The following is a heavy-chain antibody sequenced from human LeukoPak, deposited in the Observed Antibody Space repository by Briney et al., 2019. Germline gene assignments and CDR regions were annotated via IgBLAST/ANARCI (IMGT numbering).Heavy chain of an antibody. CDR3: ASSIAVARFDY. V-gene: IGHV4-39*07. CDR1: GGSISGGTYY. Sequence: PSETLSLTCIVSGGSISGGTYYWGWIRQPPGKGLEWIGSIYYSGSTYYNPSLKSRVTISVDTSKNQFSLKLSSVTAADTAVYYCASSIAVARFDYWGQGTLVTVSS. J-gene: IGHJ4*02. CDR2: IYYSGST. D-gene: IGHD6-19*01.